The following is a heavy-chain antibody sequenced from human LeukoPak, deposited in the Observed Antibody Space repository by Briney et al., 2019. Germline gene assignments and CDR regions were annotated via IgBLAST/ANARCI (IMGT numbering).Heavy chain of an antibody. CDR2: FDPENAET. CDR1: GYTLTELS. V-gene: IGHV1-24*01. J-gene: IGHJ4*02. D-gene: IGHD3-22*01. Sequence: ASVKVSCKVSGYTLTELSMHWVRQAPGKGLEWMGSFDPENAETLYAQEFQGRVTLTEDTSADTAYMELISLRSEDTALYYCTRSAVVLPYYFDYWGQGTLVTVSS. CDR3: TRSAVVLPYYFDY.